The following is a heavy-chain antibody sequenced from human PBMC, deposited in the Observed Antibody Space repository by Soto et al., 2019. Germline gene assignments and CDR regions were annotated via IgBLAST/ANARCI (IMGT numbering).Heavy chain of an antibody. J-gene: IGHJ4*02. CDR2: IVPILGVP. CDR3: ARDGYAYGSGSFLAT. CDR1: GATFTTYP. Sequence: QVQLVQSGAEVKKPGSSVKISCKASGATFTTYPITWVRQAPGQGLEWMGRIVPILGVPNSAQKFQGRLTLIADKTTTTAYMELSSLTTTDTAFYYCARDGYAYGSGSFLATWGQGTLVIVSS. D-gene: IGHD3-10*01. V-gene: IGHV1-69*04.